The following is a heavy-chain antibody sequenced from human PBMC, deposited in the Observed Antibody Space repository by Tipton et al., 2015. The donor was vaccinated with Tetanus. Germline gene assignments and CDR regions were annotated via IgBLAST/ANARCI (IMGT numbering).Heavy chain of an antibody. CDR1: GDRLSSDIAA. J-gene: IGHJ4*02. D-gene: IGHD2-2*01. V-gene: IGHV6-1*01. CDR2: TYYRSKWIN. Sequence: GLVKPSQTLSVTCVISGDRLSSDIAAWYWIRQSPSRGLEWLGRTYYRSKWINDYAVSVKSRVTITSDTSKNQFSLQLGSVSPEDTAVYYCARGYAGGAWDVWGQGNLVTVSS. CDR3: ARGYAGGAWDV.